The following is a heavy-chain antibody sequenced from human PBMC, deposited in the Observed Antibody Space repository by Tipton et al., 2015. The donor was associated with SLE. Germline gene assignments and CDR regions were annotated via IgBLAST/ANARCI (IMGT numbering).Heavy chain of an antibody. V-gene: IGHV4-59*12. Sequence: TLSLTCTVSGGSISSYYWSWIRQPPGKGLEWIGYIYYSGSTYYNPSLKSRVTISVDTSKNQFFLRLRSVTAADTAVYYCARASTPNSYDCSGFYLSFYFDYWGQGTLVTVSS. CDR1: GGSISSYY. J-gene: IGHJ4*02. D-gene: IGHD3-22*01. CDR2: IYYSGST. CDR3: ARASTPNSYDCSGFYLSFYFDY.